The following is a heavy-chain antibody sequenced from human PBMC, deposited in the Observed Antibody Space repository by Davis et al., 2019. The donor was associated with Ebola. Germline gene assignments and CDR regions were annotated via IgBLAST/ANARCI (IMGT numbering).Heavy chain of an antibody. V-gene: IGHV3-21*01. CDR2: ISSSSSYI. CDR3: AREAYYYDSSGYHRGSFDY. Sequence: GESLKISCAASGFTFSSYSMNWVRQAPGKGLEWVSSISSSSSYIYYADSVKGRFTISRDNAKNSLYLQMNSLRAEDTAAYYCAREAYYYDSSGYHRGSFDYWGQGTLVTVSS. CDR1: GFTFSSYS. D-gene: IGHD3-22*01. J-gene: IGHJ4*02.